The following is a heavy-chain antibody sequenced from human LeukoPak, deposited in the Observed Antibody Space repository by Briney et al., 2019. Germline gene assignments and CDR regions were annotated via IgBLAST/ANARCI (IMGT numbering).Heavy chain of an antibody. V-gene: IGHV4-39*01. J-gene: IGHJ4*02. CDR3: ARNASDSGTSYFDY. CDR1: GGSISSGTYY. CDR2: IYYSGST. D-gene: IGHD1-26*01. Sequence: SETLSLTCTVSGGSISSGTYYWGWVRQPPGKGLESLGSIYYSGSTSYNPSLKSRVTISVDTSKNQFSLKLDSVTAADTAVYYCARNASDSGTSYFDYWGQGTLVTVSS.